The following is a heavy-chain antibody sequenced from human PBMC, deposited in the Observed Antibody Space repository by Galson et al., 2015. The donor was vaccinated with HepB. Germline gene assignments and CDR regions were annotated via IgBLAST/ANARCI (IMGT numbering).Heavy chain of an antibody. CDR3: ARPSPMVRGVPEGYYYYYYGMDV. CDR2: ISYDGSNK. V-gene: IGHV3-30-3*01. Sequence: SLRLSCAAPGFTFSSYAMHWVRQAPGKGLEWVAVISYDGSNKYYADSVKGRFTISRDNSKNTLYLQMNSLRAEDTAVYYCARPSPMVRGVPEGYYYYYYGMDVWGQGTTITVSS. J-gene: IGHJ6*02. CDR1: GFTFSSYA. D-gene: IGHD3-10*01.